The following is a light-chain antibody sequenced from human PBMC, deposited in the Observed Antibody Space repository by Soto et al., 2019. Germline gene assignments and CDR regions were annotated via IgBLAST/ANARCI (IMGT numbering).Light chain of an antibody. Sequence: QSVLTQPRSVSGSPGQSVTISCTGTSSDVGGYNYVSWYQQHPGKAPKLMIYDVSKRPSGVPDRFSGSKSGNTASLTISGLQDEDEADYYYCSYAGTYTWVFGGGTKLTVL. CDR2: DVS. CDR3: CSYAGTYTWV. CDR1: SSDVGGYNY. V-gene: IGLV2-11*01. J-gene: IGLJ3*02.